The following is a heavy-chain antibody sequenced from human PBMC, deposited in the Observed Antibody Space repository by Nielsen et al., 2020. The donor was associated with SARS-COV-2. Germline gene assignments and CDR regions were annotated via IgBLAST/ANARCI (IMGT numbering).Heavy chain of an antibody. CDR1: GFAFSHYV. J-gene: IGHJ6*02. D-gene: IGHD6-19*01. V-gene: IGHV3-23*03. Sequence: GESLKISCAASGFAFSHYVMNWVRQAPGKGLEWVSLIYAAGTSTYYTASVKGRFTISRDNSNSTLYLQMNSLRAEDTAVYYCARVPSSGWSGPPLFSYYYYGMDVWGQGTTVTVSS. CDR3: ARVPSSGWSGPPLFSYYYYGMDV. CDR2: IYAAGTST.